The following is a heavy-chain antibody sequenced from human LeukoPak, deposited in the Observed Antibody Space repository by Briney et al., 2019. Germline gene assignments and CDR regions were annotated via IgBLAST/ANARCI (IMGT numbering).Heavy chain of an antibody. V-gene: IGHV4-30-2*02. Sequence: SQTLSLTCAVSGGSISSGGYSWSWIRQPPGKGLEWIGYIYHSGSTYYNPSLKSRVTISVDRSKNQFSLKLSSVTAADTAVYYCATSIAVAGTVYFQHWGQGTLVTVSS. D-gene: IGHD6-13*01. J-gene: IGHJ1*01. CDR2: IYHSGST. CDR3: ATSIAVAGTVYFQH. CDR1: GGSISSGGYS.